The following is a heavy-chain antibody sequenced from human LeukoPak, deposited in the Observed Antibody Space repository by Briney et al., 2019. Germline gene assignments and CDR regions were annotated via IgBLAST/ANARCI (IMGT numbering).Heavy chain of an antibody. CDR1: GYTFTGYY. Sequence: ASVKVSCTASGYTFTGYYMHWVRQATGQGLEWMGWMNPNSGNTGYAQKFQGRVTITRNTSISTAYMELSSLRSEDTAVYYCARGGLGFGEKYFGYYYYMDVWGKGTTVAVSS. V-gene: IGHV1-8*03. CDR2: MNPNSGNT. D-gene: IGHD3-10*01. J-gene: IGHJ6*03. CDR3: ARGGLGFGEKYFGYYYYMDV.